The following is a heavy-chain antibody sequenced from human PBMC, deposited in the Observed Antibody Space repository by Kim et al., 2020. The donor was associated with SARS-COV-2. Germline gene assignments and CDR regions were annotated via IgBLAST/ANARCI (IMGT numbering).Heavy chain of an antibody. CDR1: GFTFSSYA. D-gene: IGHD2-2*01. V-gene: IGHV3-30-3*01. Sequence: GGSLRLSCAASGFTFSSYAMHWVRQAPGKGLEWVAVISYDGSNKYYADSVKGRFTISRDNSKNTLYLQMNSLRAEDTAVYYCAREVGSSWYQLYYYGMDVWGQGTTVTVS. J-gene: IGHJ6*02. CDR3: AREVGSSWYQLYYYGMDV. CDR2: ISYDGSNK.